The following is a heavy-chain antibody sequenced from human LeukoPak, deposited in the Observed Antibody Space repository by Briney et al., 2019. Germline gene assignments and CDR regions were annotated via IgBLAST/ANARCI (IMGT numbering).Heavy chain of an antibody. Sequence: SETLSPTCTVSGGSISSYYWSWIRQPPGKGLEWIGYIYYSGSTNYNPSLKSRVTISVDTSKNQFSLKLGSVTAADTAVYYCARERRDSSGYDFDYWGQGTLVTVSS. V-gene: IGHV4-59*01. CDR2: IYYSGST. D-gene: IGHD3-22*01. CDR1: GGSISSYY. CDR3: ARERRDSSGYDFDY. J-gene: IGHJ4*02.